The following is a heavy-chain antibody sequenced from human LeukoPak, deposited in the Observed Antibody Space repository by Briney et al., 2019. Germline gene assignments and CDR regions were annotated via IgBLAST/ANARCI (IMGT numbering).Heavy chain of an antibody. V-gene: IGHV1-46*01. Sequence: ASVKVSCKASGYTFTSCYMHCMRQAPGQWLEWMGIINPSGGSTSYAQKFQGRVTMTRDTSTSTVYMELSSLRSEDTAVYYCAITSYDYWGQGTLVTVSS. J-gene: IGHJ4*02. D-gene: IGHD2-2*01. CDR1: GYTFTSCY. CDR3: AITSYDY. CDR2: INPSGGST.